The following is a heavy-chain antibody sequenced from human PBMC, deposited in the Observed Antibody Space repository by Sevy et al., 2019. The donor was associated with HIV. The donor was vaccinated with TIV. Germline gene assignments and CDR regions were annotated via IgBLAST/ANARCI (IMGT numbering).Heavy chain of an antibody. Sequence: GGSLRLSCAASGFTFSSYWMTWVRQALGKGLEWVANIMQDGSEKYYVDSVKGRFTISRDNAKNSLFLQMNSLRAEDTAVYYCARDKSGSYSYPNAFDIWGQGTMVTVSS. CDR3: ARDKSGSYSYPNAFDI. V-gene: IGHV3-7*03. D-gene: IGHD1-26*01. CDR1: GFTFSSYW. J-gene: IGHJ3*02. CDR2: IMQDGSEK.